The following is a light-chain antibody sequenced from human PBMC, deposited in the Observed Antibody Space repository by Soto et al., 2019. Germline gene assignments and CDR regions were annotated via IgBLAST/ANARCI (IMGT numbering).Light chain of an antibody. CDR2: WAS. V-gene: IGKV4-1*01. J-gene: IGKJ1*01. Sequence: DIVMTQSPDSLAVSLGERATINCKSSQSVLYSPNNKNYLAWYQQKPGQPPKVVIRWASTRESGVPDRFSGSGSGTDFTLTISSRQAEDVAVYYCQQYLTTPRTFGQGTKVEIK. CDR3: QQYLTTPRT. CDR1: QSVLYSPNNKNY.